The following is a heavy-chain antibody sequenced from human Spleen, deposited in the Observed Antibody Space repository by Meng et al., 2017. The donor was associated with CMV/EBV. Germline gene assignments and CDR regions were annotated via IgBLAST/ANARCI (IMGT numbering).Heavy chain of an antibody. Sequence: GGSLRLSCAASGFTFSDYYMSWIRQAPGKGLEWVPYSSSSGSTIHHADSLKGRFTISRDNAQNSLYLQMNRLRAEDTAVYYCARAGDFWSGDVYGMDVWGQGTTVTVSS. CDR2: SSSSGSTI. V-gene: IGHV3-11*01. CDR3: ARAGDFWSGDVYGMDV. D-gene: IGHD3-3*01. CDR1: GFTFSDYY. J-gene: IGHJ6*02.